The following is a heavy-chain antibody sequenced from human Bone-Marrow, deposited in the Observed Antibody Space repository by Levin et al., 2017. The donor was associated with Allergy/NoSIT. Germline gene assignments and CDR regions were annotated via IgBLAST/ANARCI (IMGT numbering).Heavy chain of an antibody. V-gene: IGHV1-69*02. CDR1: GGTFSSYT. Sequence: ASVKVSCKASGGTFSSYTISWLRQAPGQGPEWMGKIIPVLDVADYAQNFQDRVTMTADKSTSTAYLELSGLRSEDTAVYYCAKDGTAVAAGSFDPWGQGTLVTVSS. D-gene: IGHD6-25*01. J-gene: IGHJ5*02. CDR2: IIPVLDVA. CDR3: AKDGTAVAAGSFDP.